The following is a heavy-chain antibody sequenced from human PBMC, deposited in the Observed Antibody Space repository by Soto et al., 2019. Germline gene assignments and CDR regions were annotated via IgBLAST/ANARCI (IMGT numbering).Heavy chain of an antibody. CDR1: GGTLSDYA. D-gene: IGHD3-16*01. J-gene: IGHJ4*02. CDR3: ARGVLWFGGGLYYFDN. CDR2: INPNSGAT. Sequence: ASVKVSCKASGGTLSDYAFSWVRQAPGQGLEWMGGINPNSGATNYVQKLQGWVTMARDTSTSTAYMELSRLGSDDTAVYYCARGVLWFGGGLYYFDNWGQGTLVTVSS. V-gene: IGHV1-2*04.